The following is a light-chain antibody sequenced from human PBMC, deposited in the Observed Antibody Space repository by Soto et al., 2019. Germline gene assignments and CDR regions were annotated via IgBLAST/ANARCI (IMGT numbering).Light chain of an antibody. CDR1: QTISNW. CDR3: QQYNGYSRT. CDR2: DAS. J-gene: IGKJ1*01. V-gene: IGKV1-5*01. Sequence: DIQMTQSPSTLSASVGDRVTISCRASQTISNWLAWYQQKPGKAPKLLIYDASSLESGVPSRFSGSGSGTEFTLTISSMQPDDFATFYCQQYNGYSRTFGQGTKMDIK.